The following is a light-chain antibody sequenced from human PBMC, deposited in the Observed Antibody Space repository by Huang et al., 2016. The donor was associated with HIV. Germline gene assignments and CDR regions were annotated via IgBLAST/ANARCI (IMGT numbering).Light chain of an antibody. CDR1: QTVNSN. V-gene: IGKV3-15*01. J-gene: IGKJ1*01. CDR3: QQYNNWLA. Sequence: EIVMTQSPATLSVSPGERATLSCRASQTVNSNLAWYQHKPGQAPRLLIYGASTRATGVPARFSCRGSGTKFTLTISSLQSEDFAVYYCQQYNNWLAFGQGTKVEIK. CDR2: GAS.